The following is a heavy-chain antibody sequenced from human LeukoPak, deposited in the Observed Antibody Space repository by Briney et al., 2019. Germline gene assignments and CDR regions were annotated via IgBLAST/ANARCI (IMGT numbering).Heavy chain of an antibody. Sequence: SETLSLTCTVSGGSISSSSYYWSWIRQPPGKGLEWIGEINHSGSTNYNPSLKSRVTISVDTSKNQFSLKLSSVTAADTAVYYCARGSSGWFLWGQGTLVTVSS. J-gene: IGHJ4*02. V-gene: IGHV4-39*07. D-gene: IGHD6-19*01. CDR3: ARGSSGWFL. CDR1: GGSISSSSYY. CDR2: INHSGST.